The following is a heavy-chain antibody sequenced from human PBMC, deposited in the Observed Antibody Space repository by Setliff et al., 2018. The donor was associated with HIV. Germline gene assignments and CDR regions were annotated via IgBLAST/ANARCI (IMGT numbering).Heavy chain of an antibody. CDR1: GFTFSSYA. CDR2: ISGSGGST. J-gene: IGHJ4*02. V-gene: IGHV3-23*01. D-gene: IGHD6-13*01. Sequence: GGSLRLSCAASGFTFSSYAMSWVRQAPGKGLEWVSAISGSGGSTYYADSVKGRFTISRDNSKNTLYLQMNSLRAEDTAVYYCAKDDRLVNGAAAGHFDYWGQGTLVTVSS. CDR3: AKDDRLVNGAAAGHFDY.